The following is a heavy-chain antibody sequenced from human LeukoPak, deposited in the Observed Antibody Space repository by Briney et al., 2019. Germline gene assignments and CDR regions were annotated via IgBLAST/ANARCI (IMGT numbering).Heavy chain of an antibody. J-gene: IGHJ3*02. CDR2: IIPILGIA. CDR1: GGTFSSYA. Sequence: SVKVSCKASGGTFSSYAISWVRQAPGQGLEWMGRIIPILGIANYAQKFQGRVTITADKSTSTAYMELSSLRSEDTAVYYCLYYYDSSAYSNDAFDIWAQGTMVTVSS. CDR3: LYYYDSSAYSNDAFDI. V-gene: IGHV1-69*04. D-gene: IGHD3-22*01.